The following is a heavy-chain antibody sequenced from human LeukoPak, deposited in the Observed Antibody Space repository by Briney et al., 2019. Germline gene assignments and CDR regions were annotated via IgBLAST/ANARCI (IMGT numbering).Heavy chain of an antibody. CDR3: ARDSRYSDTTGYYYSHYYMDV. V-gene: IGHV4-61*08. CDR2: IYSSGST. J-gene: IGHJ6*03. Sequence: SETLSLTCTVSGGSISSGDYYWRWIRQPPGKGLEYIGYIYSSGSTNYNPSLKSRVTISVDTSKNQFSLKLSSVTAADTAVYYCARDSRYSDTTGYYYSHYYMDVWGKGTTVTVSS. D-gene: IGHD3-22*01. CDR1: GGSISSGDYY.